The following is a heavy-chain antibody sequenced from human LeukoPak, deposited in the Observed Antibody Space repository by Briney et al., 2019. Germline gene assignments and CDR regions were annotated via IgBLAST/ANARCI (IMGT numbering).Heavy chain of an antibody. CDR3: ASQSEGAVAGYFFDY. CDR2: IIPIFGTA. Sequence: SVKVSCKASGGTFSSYAISWVRQAPGQGLEWMGRIIPIFGTANYAQKFQGRVTITTDEPTSTAYMELSSQRSEDTAVYYCASQSEGAVAGYFFDYWGQGTLVTVSS. D-gene: IGHD6-19*01. V-gene: IGHV1-69*05. J-gene: IGHJ4*02. CDR1: GGTFSSYA.